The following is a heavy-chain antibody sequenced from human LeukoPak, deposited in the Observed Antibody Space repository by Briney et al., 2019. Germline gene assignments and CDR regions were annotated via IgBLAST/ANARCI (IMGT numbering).Heavy chain of an antibody. V-gene: IGHV1-8*01. CDR1: GYIFTRYD. D-gene: IGHD5-18*01. CDR3: ARGMDTAF. J-gene: IGHJ4*02. Sequence: ASVKVSCKASGYIFTRYDVNWVRQATGQGLEWMGWMNPNTGNTVYAQKFQGRVTMTRDTSIKTAYMELSSLRSEDTAVYFCARGMDTAFWGQGTLVTVSS. CDR2: MNPNTGNT.